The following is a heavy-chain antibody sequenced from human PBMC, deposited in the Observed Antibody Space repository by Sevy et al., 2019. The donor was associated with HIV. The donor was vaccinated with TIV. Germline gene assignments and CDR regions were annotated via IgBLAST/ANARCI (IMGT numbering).Heavy chain of an antibody. CDR3: AKDQRVTGFIPEVFGWFDP. D-gene: IGHD3-16*02. CDR1: GFTFSSYG. J-gene: IGHJ5*02. Sequence: GGSLRLSCAASGFTFSSYGMHWVRQAPGKGLEWVAFIRYDGSNKYYADSVKGRFTISRDNSKNTLYLQMNSLRAEDRAGYYCAKDQRVTGFIPEVFGWFDPWGQGTLVTVSS. CDR2: IRYDGSNK. V-gene: IGHV3-30*02.